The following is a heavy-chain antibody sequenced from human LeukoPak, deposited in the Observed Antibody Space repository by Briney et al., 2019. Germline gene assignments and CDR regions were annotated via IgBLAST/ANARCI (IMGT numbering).Heavy chain of an antibody. CDR2: IIPIFGTA. CDR3: ARLYDFWSGYLSY. D-gene: IGHD3-3*01. J-gene: IGHJ4*02. Sequence: ASVKVSFKASGYTFTSYDINWVRQATGQALERMGGIIPIFGTANYAQKLQGRVTITADKSTSTAYMELSSLRSEDTAVYYCARLYDFWSGYLSYWGQGTLVTVSS. CDR1: GYTFTSYD. V-gene: IGHV1-69*06.